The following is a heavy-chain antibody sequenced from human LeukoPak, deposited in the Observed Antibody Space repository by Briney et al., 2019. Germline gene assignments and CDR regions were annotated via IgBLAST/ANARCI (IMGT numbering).Heavy chain of an antibody. CDR1: GGSISSSSYY. V-gene: IGHV4-39*07. Sequence: SETLSLTCTVSGGSISSSSYYWVWIRQTLGKGLECIGSVYQSGSTYYNPSLNNPSLKSRVTISSDTSKNHFSLKLSSVTAADTAVYYCARAPRITIFGVVILKENYYYYMDVWGKVTTVTVSS. CDR2: VYQSGST. CDR3: ARAPRITIFGVVILKENYYYYMDV. D-gene: IGHD3-3*01. J-gene: IGHJ6*03.